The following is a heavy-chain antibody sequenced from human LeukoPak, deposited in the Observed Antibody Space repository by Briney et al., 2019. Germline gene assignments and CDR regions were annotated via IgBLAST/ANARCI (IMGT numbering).Heavy chain of an antibody. Sequence: SETLSLTCTVSGGSISSYYWSWIRQPPGKGLEWIGYIYTSGSTNYNPSLKSRVTISVDTSKNQFSLKLSSVTAADTAVYYCAREDPYYYYMDVRGKGTTVTVSS. J-gene: IGHJ6*03. CDR2: IYTSGST. V-gene: IGHV4-4*09. CDR1: GGSISSYY. CDR3: AREDPYYYYMDV. D-gene: IGHD2-15*01.